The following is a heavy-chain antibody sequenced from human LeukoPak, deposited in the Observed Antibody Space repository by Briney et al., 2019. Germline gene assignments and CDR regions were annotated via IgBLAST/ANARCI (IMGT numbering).Heavy chain of an antibody. CDR2: ISAYNGNT. D-gene: IGHD6-13*01. CDR3: ARESSSSWSAVDY. J-gene: IGHJ4*02. CDR1: GYSFTSHG. Sequence: RASVKVSCKASGYSFTSHGISWVRQAPGQGLEWMGWISAYNGNTNYAQKLQGRVTMTTDTSTTTAYMELRSLRSDDTAVYYCARESSSSWSAVDYCGQGTLVTVSS. V-gene: IGHV1-18*01.